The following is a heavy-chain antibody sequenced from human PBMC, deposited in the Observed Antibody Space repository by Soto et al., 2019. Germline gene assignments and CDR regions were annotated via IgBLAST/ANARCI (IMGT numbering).Heavy chain of an antibody. Sequence: EVQLLESGGGLVQPGGSLRLSCAASGFTFSSYAMSWVRKAPGKGLEWVSAISGSGGSTYYADSVKGRFTSSRDNSKNTLNVQVNSLRGGDRGVYYCAKGNYSGGLYDWGQGTLVTVS. J-gene: IGHJ4*02. CDR2: ISGSGGST. CDR1: GFTFSSYA. CDR3: AKGNYSGGLYD. V-gene: IGHV3-23*01. D-gene: IGHD6-19*01.